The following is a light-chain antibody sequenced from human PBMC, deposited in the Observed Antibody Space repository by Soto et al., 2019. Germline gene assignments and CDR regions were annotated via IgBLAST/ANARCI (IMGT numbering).Light chain of an antibody. V-gene: IGLV1-40*01. CDR1: SSNIGAGYD. CDR2: GNS. J-gene: IGLJ1*01. CDR3: QSYGSSPSANFV. Sequence: QSVLTPPPSVSGAPGQRVTISCTGSSSNIGAGYDVHWYQQLPGTAPKLLIYGNSNRPSGVPDRFSGSKSGTSASLAITGLRAEDEADYYCQSYGSSPSANFVFGTGTKVTVL.